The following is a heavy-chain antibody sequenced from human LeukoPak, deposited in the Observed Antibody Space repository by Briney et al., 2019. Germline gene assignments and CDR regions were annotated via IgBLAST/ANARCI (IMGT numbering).Heavy chain of an antibody. V-gene: IGHV3-23*01. J-gene: IGHJ3*02. D-gene: IGHD5-18*01. CDR3: ASSDIRGYRDNAFDI. Sequence: GGSLRLSCAASGFTFSSYAMSWVRQAPGKGLEWVSAISGSGGSTDYADSGNGRFTISRDNSNNKLYLQMKSLRAEHTAVHYRASSDIRGYRDNAFDIWAQGTMVPVSS. CDR1: GFTFSSYA. CDR2: ISGSGGST.